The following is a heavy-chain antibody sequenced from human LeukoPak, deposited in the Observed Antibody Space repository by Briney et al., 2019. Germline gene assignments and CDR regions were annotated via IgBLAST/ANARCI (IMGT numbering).Heavy chain of an antibody. Sequence: SETLSLTCTVSGGSIRSSSYYWGWIRQSPGKGLEWIGSIYYSGSTYYNPSLKSRVTISIDASKNQFSLKLNSVTAADTAMYYCARDTYDTSFMAFNVWGQGTMVTVSS. CDR3: ARDTYDTSFMAFNV. V-gene: IGHV4-39*07. D-gene: IGHD3-22*01. CDR2: IYYSGST. CDR1: GGSIRSSSYY. J-gene: IGHJ3*01.